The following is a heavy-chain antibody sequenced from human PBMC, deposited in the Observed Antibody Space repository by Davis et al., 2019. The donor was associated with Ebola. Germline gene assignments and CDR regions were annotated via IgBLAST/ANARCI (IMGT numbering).Heavy chain of an antibody. D-gene: IGHD2-2*01. V-gene: IGHV4-30-2*01. CDR2: IYHSGST. Sequence: SETLSLTCAVSGGSISSGGYSWSWIRQPPGKGLEWIGYIYHSGSTYYNPSLKSRVTISVDRSKNQFSLKLSSVTAADTAVYYCARAENIVVVPAAPFNPHPPYYYYGMDVWGKGTTVTVSS. J-gene: IGHJ6*04. CDR3: ARAENIVVVPAAPFNPHPPYYYYGMDV. CDR1: GGSISSGGYS.